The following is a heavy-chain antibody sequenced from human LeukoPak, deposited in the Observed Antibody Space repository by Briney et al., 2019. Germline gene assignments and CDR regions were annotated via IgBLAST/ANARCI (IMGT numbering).Heavy chain of an antibody. Sequence: PSETLSLTCTVSDGSMSPYYWSWIRQSPGKGLEWIAYIFRNGNTKYNPSLWSRVTISIDTSRNQVFLNLNSVTAADTAVYYCARGGYYYLDVWGKGTTVTVSS. CDR1: DGSMSPYY. CDR2: IFRNGNT. J-gene: IGHJ6*03. CDR3: ARGGYYYLDV. V-gene: IGHV4-59*01.